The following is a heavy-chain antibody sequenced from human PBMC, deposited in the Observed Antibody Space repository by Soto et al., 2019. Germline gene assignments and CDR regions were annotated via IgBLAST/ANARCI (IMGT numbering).Heavy chain of an antibody. V-gene: IGHV3-48*01. CDR3: ARDSNAPDMITFGGVIVLFDY. D-gene: IGHD3-16*02. Sequence: GGSLRLSCAASGFTFSSYSMNWVRQAPGKGLEWVSYISSSSSTIYYADSVKGRFTISRDNAKNSLYLQINSLRAEDTAVYYCARDSNAPDMITFGGVIVLFDYWGQGTLVTVSS. CDR1: GFTFSSYS. J-gene: IGHJ4*02. CDR2: ISSSSSTI.